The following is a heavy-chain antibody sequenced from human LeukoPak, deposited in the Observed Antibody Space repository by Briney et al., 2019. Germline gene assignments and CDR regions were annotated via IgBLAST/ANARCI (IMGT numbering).Heavy chain of an antibody. J-gene: IGHJ4*02. CDR2: ISAYNGNT. Sequence: GASVKVSCKASGYTFTSYGISWVRQAPGQGLEWMGWISAYNGNTNYAQKLQGRVTMTTDTSTSTAYMELRSLRSDDTAVYYCASLIGYCGGDCYSSDYWGQGTLVTVSS. V-gene: IGHV1-18*01. CDR3: ASLIGYCGGDCYSSDY. D-gene: IGHD2-21*02. CDR1: GYTFTSYG.